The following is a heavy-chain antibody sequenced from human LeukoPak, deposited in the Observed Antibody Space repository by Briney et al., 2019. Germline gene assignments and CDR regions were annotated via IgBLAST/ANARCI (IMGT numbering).Heavy chain of an antibody. Sequence: GESLKISCKGSGYSFTTCWIGWVRQMPGKGLEWMGIIYPGDSDTRYSPSFQGHVTISADKSISTAYLQWSSLKASDTAMYYCARHTYNNGWWGGDYWGQGTLVTVSS. V-gene: IGHV5-51*01. CDR2: IYPGDSDT. CDR1: GYSFTTCW. J-gene: IGHJ4*02. CDR3: ARHTYNNGWWGGDY. D-gene: IGHD6-19*01.